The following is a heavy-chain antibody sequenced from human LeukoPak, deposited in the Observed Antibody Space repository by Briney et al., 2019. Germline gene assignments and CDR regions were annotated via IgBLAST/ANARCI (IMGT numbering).Heavy chain of an antibody. D-gene: IGHD6-13*01. J-gene: IGHJ4*02. V-gene: IGHV3-13*01. CDR1: GFTFSSHD. Sequence: PGGSLRLSCAASGFTFSSHDMHWVRQPTGKGLEWVSVIGTAGNTYYADSVKGRFTISRDNAKNSLYLQMDSLRDEDTAVYYCARVWSGQQLVLGDYWGQGALVTVSS. CDR2: IGTAGNT. CDR3: ARVWSGQQLVLGDY.